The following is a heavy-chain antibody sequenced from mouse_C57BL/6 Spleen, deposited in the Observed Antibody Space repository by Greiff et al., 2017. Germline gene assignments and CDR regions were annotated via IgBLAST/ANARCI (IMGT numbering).Heavy chain of an antibody. CDR3: ARQGEFAY. CDR1: GFTFSSYG. J-gene: IGHJ3*01. CDR2: ISSGGSYT. Sequence: EVQLQESGGDLVKPGGSLKLSCAASGFTFSSYGMSWVRQTPDQRLEWVATISSGGSYTYYPDSVKGRFTISRDNAKNTLYLQMSSLKSEDTAMYYCARQGEFAYWGQGTLVTVSA. V-gene: IGHV5-6*01.